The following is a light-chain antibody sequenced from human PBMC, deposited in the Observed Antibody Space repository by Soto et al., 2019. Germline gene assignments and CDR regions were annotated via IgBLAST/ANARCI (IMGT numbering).Light chain of an antibody. CDR2: EGS. V-gene: IGLV2-23*01. CDR1: SSDVGAYNL. Sequence: QLVLTQPASVSGSPEQSITISCTGTSSDVGAYNLVSWYQQHPGKAPRLIIYEGSKRPSGISHRFSGSKSDNTASLTISGLRAEDEAHYHCCSYAGSRTFVFGGGTQLTV. CDR3: CSYAGSRTFV. J-gene: IGLJ2*01.